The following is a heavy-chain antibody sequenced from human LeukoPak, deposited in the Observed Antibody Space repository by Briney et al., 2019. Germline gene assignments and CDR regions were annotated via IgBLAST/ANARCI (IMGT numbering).Heavy chain of an antibody. D-gene: IGHD6-6*01. CDR3: ARGVWYSSSSKSHYYMDV. V-gene: IGHV3-48*04. J-gene: IGHJ6*03. CDR1: GFTFSSYA. CDR2: ISSSGSII. Sequence: RAGGSLRLSCAASGFTFSSYAMSWVRQAPGKGLEWVSYISSSGSIIYYADSVKGRFTISRDNAKNSLYLQMNSLRAEDTAVYYCARGVWYSSSSKSHYYMDVWGKGTTVTVSS.